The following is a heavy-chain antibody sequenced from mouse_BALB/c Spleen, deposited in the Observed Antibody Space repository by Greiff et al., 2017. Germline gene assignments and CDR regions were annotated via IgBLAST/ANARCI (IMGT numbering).Heavy chain of an antibody. D-gene: IGHD2-3*01. J-gene: IGHJ2*01. V-gene: IGHV5-12-1*01. Sequence: DVQLVESGGGLVKPGGSLKLSCAASGFAFSSYDMSWVRQTPEKRLEWVAYISSGGGSTYYPDTVKGRFTISRDNAKNTLYLQMSSLKSEDTAMYYCARHDGYSFDYWGQGTTLTVSS. CDR2: ISSGGGST. CDR1: GFAFSSYD. CDR3: ARHDGYSFDY.